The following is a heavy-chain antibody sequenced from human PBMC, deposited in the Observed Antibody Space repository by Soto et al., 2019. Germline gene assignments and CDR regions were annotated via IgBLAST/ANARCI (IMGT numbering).Heavy chain of an antibody. CDR1: GYSFTSYW. CDR2: LDPSDFYT. Sequence: RGESLKISCKGSGYSFTSYWISWVRQMPGKGLEWMGRLDPSDFYTDYSPSFQGHVTISADKSSSTADLQQSSLKASDTAMYNCARQNGRSSGANYYYYFARVVWCQGTNVTVAS. J-gene: IGHJ6*02. D-gene: IGHD6-6*01. V-gene: IGHV5-10-1*01. CDR3: ARQNGRSSGANYYYYFARVV.